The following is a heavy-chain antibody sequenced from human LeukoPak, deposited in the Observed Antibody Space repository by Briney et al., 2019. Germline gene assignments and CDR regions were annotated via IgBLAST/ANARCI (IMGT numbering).Heavy chain of an antibody. V-gene: IGHV3-48*03. CDR3: ARDGGGRGWPFPPPPPGQFDY. CDR1: GFTFSSYE. Sequence: GGSLRLSCAASGFTFSSYEMNWVRQAPGKGLEWVSYISSSGSTIYYADSVKGRFTISRDNAKNSLYLQMNSLRAEDTAVYYCARDGGGRGWPFPPPPPGQFDYWGQGTLVTVSS. CDR2: ISSSGSTI. J-gene: IGHJ4*02. D-gene: IGHD1-26*01.